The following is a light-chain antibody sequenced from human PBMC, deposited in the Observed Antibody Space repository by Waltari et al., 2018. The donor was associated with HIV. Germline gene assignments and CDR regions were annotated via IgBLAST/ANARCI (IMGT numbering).Light chain of an antibody. CDR3: CSHAGASYV. CDR1: SDDFGRNNY. V-gene: IGLV2-11*01. J-gene: IGLJ1*01. CDR2: DVS. Sequence: QSALTQPRSVSGSPGQSVTISCTGTSDDFGRNNYVSWYQQHPGKGPKVILFDVSQRPSGVPDRFSGSKSDNTASLTISGLQVEDEADYYCCSHAGASYVFGTGTTLTVL.